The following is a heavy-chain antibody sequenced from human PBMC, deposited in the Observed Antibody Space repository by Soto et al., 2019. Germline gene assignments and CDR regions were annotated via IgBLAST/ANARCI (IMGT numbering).Heavy chain of an antibody. CDR1: GFTFSSYA. CDR2: ISGSGGST. Sequence: EVQLLESGGGLVQPGGSLRLSCAASGFTFSSYAMSWVRQAPGKGLEWVSAISGSGGSTYHADSVKGRFTNSRDNAKNTLYLPMNSLRAEDTAVYYCAQPTPVVQLRVYFDYWGQGTLVTVSS. CDR3: AQPTPVVQLRVYFDY. V-gene: IGHV3-23*01. D-gene: IGHD1-1*01. J-gene: IGHJ4*02.